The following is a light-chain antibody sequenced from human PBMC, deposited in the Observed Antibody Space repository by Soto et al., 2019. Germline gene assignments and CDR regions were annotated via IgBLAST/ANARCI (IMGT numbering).Light chain of an antibody. V-gene: IGKV1-6*02. CDR2: AAA. Sequence: AIQMAQSPSSLSASVGDRVTITCRASQGIGNDVGWFQQKPGKAPKLLIYAAATLQSGVPSRFSGSRSGTDCTLTISSLQPEDFATYYCVQDHNYPLTFGGGTKVEIK. CDR1: QGIGND. CDR3: VQDHNYPLT. J-gene: IGKJ4*01.